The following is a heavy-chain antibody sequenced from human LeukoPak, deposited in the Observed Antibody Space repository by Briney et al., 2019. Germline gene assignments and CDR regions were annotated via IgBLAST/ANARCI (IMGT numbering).Heavy chain of an antibody. V-gene: IGHV3-9*01. D-gene: IGHD6-13*01. CDR2: ISWNSGSI. CDR3: ASIAAAGGFQH. J-gene: IGHJ1*01. Sequence: GGSLRLSCAASGFTFDDYAMHWVRQAPGKGLEWVSGISWNSGSIAYADSVKGRFTISRDNAKSSLYLQMNSLRAEDTALYYCASIAAAGGFQHWGQGTLVTVSS. CDR1: GFTFDDYA.